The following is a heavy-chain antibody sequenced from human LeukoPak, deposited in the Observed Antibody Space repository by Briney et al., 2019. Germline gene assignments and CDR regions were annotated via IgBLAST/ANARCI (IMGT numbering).Heavy chain of an antibody. D-gene: IGHD6-19*01. V-gene: IGHV4-59*01. Sequence: SETLSLTCTVSGGSISSYYWSWIRQPPGKGLEWTGSISDSGSTHYSPPLKSRLTISVDTSKNQCSLKLSSVTAADTAMYYCARTRYSGGWFFDYWGQGTLVTVSS. CDR3: ARTRYSGGWFFDY. CDR2: ISDSGST. CDR1: GGSISSYY. J-gene: IGHJ4*02.